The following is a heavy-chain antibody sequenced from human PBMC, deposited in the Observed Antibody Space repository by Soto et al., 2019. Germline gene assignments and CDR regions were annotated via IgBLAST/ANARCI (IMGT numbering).Heavy chain of an antibody. CDR3: AGFKEGKIVGLRWLDP. D-gene: IGHD3-16*02. Sequence: LRLSCVGSGVDFRGSYMNWIRQAPGEGLEWISYISDTGRTIHYADSVKGRFVISRDNSRDSLYLQMNDLRADDTAIYYCAGFKEGKIVGLRWLDPWGQGTRVTVSS. J-gene: IGHJ5*02. CDR1: GVDFRGSY. CDR2: ISDTGRTI. V-gene: IGHV3-11*01.